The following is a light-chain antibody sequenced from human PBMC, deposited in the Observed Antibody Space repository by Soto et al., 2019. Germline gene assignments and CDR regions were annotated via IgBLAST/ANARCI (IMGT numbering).Light chain of an antibody. J-gene: IGLJ1*01. CDR1: SSDIGSYNH. V-gene: IGLV2-14*03. CDR3: ISYTDRQSYL. Sequence: QSVLTQPRSVSGSPGQSITISCSGTSSDIGSYNHVAWYQQFPGKSPKLMIYAVSDRPSGVSDRFSGSKSGITASLTISGLQTEDEADYYCISYTDRQSYLFGTGTKVTVL. CDR2: AVS.